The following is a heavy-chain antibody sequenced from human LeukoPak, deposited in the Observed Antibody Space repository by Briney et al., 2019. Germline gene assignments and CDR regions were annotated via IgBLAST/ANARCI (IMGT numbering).Heavy chain of an antibody. CDR3: ARARELRGGDY. Sequence: ASVKVSCKASGYTFTSYYMHGVRQAPGQGLEWMGIINPSGGSTGYAQTFQGRVTMTRDTSTSTVYMELSSLRSEDTAVYYCARARELRGGDYWGQGTLVTVSS. CDR2: INPSGGST. CDR1: GYTFTSYY. D-gene: IGHD1-26*01. V-gene: IGHV1-46*01. J-gene: IGHJ4*02.